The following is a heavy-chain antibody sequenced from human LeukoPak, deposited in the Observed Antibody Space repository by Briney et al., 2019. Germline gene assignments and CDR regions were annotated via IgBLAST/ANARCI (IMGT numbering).Heavy chain of an antibody. CDR3: AKDATQYSGRPWLFDS. Sequence: GGSLRLSCAASGFTFDDYGMHWVRQAPGKGLEWVSGISWNSGSIGSADSVKVRFTISRDNAKNSLYLQMNSMRAEDTALYYCAKDATQYSGRPWLFDSWGQGTLVTVSS. D-gene: IGHD1-26*01. J-gene: IGHJ4*02. CDR1: GFTFDDYG. V-gene: IGHV3-9*01. CDR2: ISWNSGSI.